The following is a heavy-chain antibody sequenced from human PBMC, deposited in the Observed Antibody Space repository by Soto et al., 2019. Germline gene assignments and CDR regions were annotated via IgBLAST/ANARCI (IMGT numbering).Heavy chain of an antibody. CDR1: GGSISSGGYY. D-gene: IGHD6-13*01. J-gene: IGHJ6*02. CDR3: ARVNLAAAGKGGTYYYYGMDV. CDR2: IYYSGST. V-gene: IGHV4-31*03. Sequence: PSETLSLTCTVSGGSISSGGYYWSWIRQHPGKGLEWIGYIYYSGSTYYNPSLKSRVTISVDTSKNQFSLKLSSVTAADTAVYYCARVNLAAAGKGGTYYYYGMDVWGQGTTVTVSS.